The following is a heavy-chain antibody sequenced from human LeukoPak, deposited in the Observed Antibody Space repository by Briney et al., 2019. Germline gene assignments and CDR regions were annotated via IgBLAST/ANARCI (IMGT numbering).Heavy chain of an antibody. CDR3: AREVSAGTTSHY. D-gene: IGHD1-1*01. Sequence: AGGSLRLSCAVSGFTFSSYSMNWVRQAPGKGLEWVSYIGTSNDNVDYANSVKGRFTISRDNAKNSLHLQMNSLRAEDTAVYYCAREVSAGTTSHYWGQGTLVTVSS. V-gene: IGHV3-48*04. CDR2: IGTSNDNV. CDR1: GFTFSSYS. J-gene: IGHJ4*02.